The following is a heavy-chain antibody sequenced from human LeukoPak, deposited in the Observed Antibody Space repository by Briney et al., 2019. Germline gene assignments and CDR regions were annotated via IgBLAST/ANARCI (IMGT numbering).Heavy chain of an antibody. J-gene: IGHJ6*04. V-gene: IGHV3-23*01. Sequence: GGSLRLSCAASGFTFSSYAMSWVRLAPGGGLEWVSSISSSGGTTYFAESMEGRFTISRDSSRNTLFLQMSSLRSEDTAVYYCARSHSRVAATSGPRYYYYGMDVWGKGTTVTVSS. CDR1: GFTFSSYA. CDR2: ISSSGGTT. D-gene: IGHD2-15*01. CDR3: ARSHSRVAATSGPRYYYYGMDV.